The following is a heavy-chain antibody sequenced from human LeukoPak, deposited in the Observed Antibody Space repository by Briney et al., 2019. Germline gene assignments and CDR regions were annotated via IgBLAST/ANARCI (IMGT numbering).Heavy chain of an antibody. V-gene: IGHV1-18*01. Sequence: ASVKVSCKASGYTFTSYGISWVRQAPGQGLEWMGRISAYNGNTNYAQKLQGRVTMTTDASTSTAYMELRSLRSDDTAVYYCARGSYYDSRVSAFDIWGQGTMVTVSS. CDR1: GYTFTSYG. D-gene: IGHD3-22*01. CDR2: ISAYNGNT. CDR3: ARGSYYDSRVSAFDI. J-gene: IGHJ3*02.